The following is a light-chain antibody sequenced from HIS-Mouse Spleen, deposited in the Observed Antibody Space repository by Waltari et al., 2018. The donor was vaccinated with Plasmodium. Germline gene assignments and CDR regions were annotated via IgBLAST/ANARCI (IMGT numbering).Light chain of an antibody. V-gene: IGKV3-15*01. CDR1: QSVSSY. CDR2: DAS. CDR3: QQYNNWSFT. Sequence: EIVLTQSPATLSLSPGERATLSCRASQSVSSYLAWFQQKPGQPPRLLIYDASTRATGIPARFSGSGSGTEFTLTISSLQSEDFAVYYCQQYNNWSFTFGPGTKVDIK. J-gene: IGKJ3*01.